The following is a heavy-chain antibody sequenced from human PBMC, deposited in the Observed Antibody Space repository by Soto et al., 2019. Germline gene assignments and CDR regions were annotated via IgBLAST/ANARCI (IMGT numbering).Heavy chain of an antibody. Sequence: SETLSLTCTVSGGSISTYYWNWIRQSPGKGLEWIGYIYYSGSTYYNPSLKSRVTISVDTSKNQFSLKLSSVTAADTAVYYCARATPGDYGDYVAAFDIWGQGTMVTVSS. CDR3: ARATPGDYGDYVAAFDI. D-gene: IGHD4-17*01. CDR2: IYYSGST. J-gene: IGHJ3*02. CDR1: GGSISTYY. V-gene: IGHV4-59*06.